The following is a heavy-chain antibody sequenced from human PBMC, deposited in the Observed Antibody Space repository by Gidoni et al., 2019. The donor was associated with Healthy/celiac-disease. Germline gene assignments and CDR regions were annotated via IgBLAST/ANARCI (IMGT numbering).Heavy chain of an antibody. J-gene: IGHJ4*02. CDR3: ARETSDSSQRYSSSPT. Sequence: QVQLQESGPGLVKPSATLSLTCTVSAYSLSSGYYWCWIRQPPGKGLEWIGSIYHSGSTYYNPSLKSRVTISVETSKNQFSLELSSVTAADTDVYYCARETSDSSQRYSSSPTWGQGTLVTVSS. CDR2: IYHSGST. V-gene: IGHV4-38-2*02. CDR1: AYSLSSGYY. D-gene: IGHD6-13*01.